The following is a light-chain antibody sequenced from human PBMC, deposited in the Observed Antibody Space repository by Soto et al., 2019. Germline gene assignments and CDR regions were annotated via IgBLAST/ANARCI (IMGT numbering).Light chain of an antibody. CDR2: ANS. J-gene: IGLJ3*02. Sequence: QPVLTHPPSVSGAPGQRVTISCTGSSSNIGAGYDVQWYQQLPGTAPRLLIHANSNRPSRVPYRLSGSKSGTSGSLAITGLQADDEGDYYCQSYDNSLSGLVVGGGTQLTVL. CDR1: SSNIGAGYD. CDR3: QSYDNSLSGLV. V-gene: IGLV1-40*01.